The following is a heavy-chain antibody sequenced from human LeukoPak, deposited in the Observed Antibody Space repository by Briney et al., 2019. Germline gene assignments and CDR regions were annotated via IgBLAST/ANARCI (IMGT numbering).Heavy chain of an antibody. Sequence: GGSLRLSCAASRFTFSSYNMNLVRQAPGKGLECVSSISSSSSYIYYADSVKGRFTISRDNAKNSLYLQMNSLRAEDTAVYYCARARQSYYYMDVWGKGTTVTVSS. CDR2: ISSSSSYI. CDR1: RFTFSSYN. V-gene: IGHV3-21*01. J-gene: IGHJ6*03. CDR3: ARARQSYYYMDV.